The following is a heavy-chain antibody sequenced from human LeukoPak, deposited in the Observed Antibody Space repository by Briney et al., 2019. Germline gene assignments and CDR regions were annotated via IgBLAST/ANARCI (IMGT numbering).Heavy chain of an antibody. CDR3: ARDPQRWQQLPHYWYLDL. D-gene: IGHD5-24*01. CDR1: GFTFSSYG. Sequence: PGRSLRLSCAASGFTFSSYGMHWVRQAPGKGLEWVAVISFDGSNTFYTDSVKGRFTVSRDDSKNMVYLQMNSLTGDDTAVYRCARDPQRWQQLPHYWYLDLWGRGTLVTVSS. J-gene: IGHJ2*01. V-gene: IGHV3-30*13. CDR2: ISFDGSNT.